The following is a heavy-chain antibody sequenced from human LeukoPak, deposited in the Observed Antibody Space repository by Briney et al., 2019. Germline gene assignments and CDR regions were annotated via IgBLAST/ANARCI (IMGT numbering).Heavy chain of an antibody. CDR1: GFSFSSYA. Sequence: PGGSLRLSCAASGFSFSSYAMSWVRQAPGKGLEWVSGISSSGRSPYYADSVQGRFTISRDNSKNTLFLQMTGLRAEDTAVYYCADLGTTYYYDRSTYWGQGTLVAVSS. D-gene: IGHD3-22*01. J-gene: IGHJ4*02. V-gene: IGHV3-23*01. CDR3: ADLGTTYYYDRSTY. CDR2: ISSSGRSP.